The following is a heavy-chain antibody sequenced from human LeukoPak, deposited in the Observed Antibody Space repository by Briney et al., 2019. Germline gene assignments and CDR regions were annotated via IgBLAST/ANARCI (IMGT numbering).Heavy chain of an antibody. CDR3: ARHSPERWLQLPHFDY. CDR1: GGSISSYY. Sequence: PSETLSLTCTVSGGSISSYYWSWIRQPPGKGLEWIGYIYYSGSTNYNPSLKSRVTISVDTSKNQFSLKLSSVTAADTAVYYCARHSPERWLQLPHFDYWGQGTLVTVSS. CDR2: IYYSGST. D-gene: IGHD5-24*01. V-gene: IGHV4-59*08. J-gene: IGHJ4*02.